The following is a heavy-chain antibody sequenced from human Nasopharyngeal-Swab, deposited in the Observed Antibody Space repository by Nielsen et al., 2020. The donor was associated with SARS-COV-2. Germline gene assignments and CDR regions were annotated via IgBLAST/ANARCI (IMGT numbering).Heavy chain of an antibody. CDR3: ASPDGDQLLSGGMDV. J-gene: IGHJ6*02. V-gene: IGHV1-2*06. Sequence: ASVKVSCKASGYTFTGYYMHWVRQAPGQGLEWMGRINPNSGGTNYAQKFQGRDTMTRDTSISTAYMELSRLRSDDTAVYYCASPDGDQLLSGGMDVWGQGTTVTVSS. CDR2: INPNSGGT. D-gene: IGHD2-2*01. CDR1: GYTFTGYY.